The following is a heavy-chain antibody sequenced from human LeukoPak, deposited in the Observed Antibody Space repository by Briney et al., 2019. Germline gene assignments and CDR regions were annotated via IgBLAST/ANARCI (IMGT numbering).Heavy chain of an antibody. V-gene: IGHV3-66*01. Sequence: PGGSLRLSCAASGFTVSSNYMSWVRQAPGKGLEWVSVIYSGGSTYYADSVKGRFTISRDNSKNTLYLQMNSLRAEDTAVYYCAKGPVVTPYYFDYWGQGTLATVSS. D-gene: IGHD2-15*01. CDR3: AKGPVVTPYYFDY. CDR2: IYSGGST. CDR1: GFTVSSNY. J-gene: IGHJ4*02.